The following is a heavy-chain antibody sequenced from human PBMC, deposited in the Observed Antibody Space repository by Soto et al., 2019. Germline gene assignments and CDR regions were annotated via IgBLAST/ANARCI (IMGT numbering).Heavy chain of an antibody. D-gene: IGHD6-19*01. J-gene: IGHJ4*02. CDR1: GFTFSDYYW. Sequence: PGGSLRLSCAASGFTFSDYYWMQWVRQAPGKGLVWVSRINSDGSSTSYADSVKGRFTISRDNAKNTLYLQMNSLRVEDTAVYYCASRSSGWYFDYWGQGTLVTVSS. CDR2: INSDGSST. V-gene: IGHV3-74*01. CDR3: ASRSSGWYFDY.